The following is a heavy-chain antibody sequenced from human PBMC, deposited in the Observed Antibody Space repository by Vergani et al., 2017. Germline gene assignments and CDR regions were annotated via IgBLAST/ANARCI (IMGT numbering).Heavy chain of an antibody. Sequence: QVQLQESGPGLVKPSQTLSLTCTVSGGSISSGSYYWSWIRQPPGKGLEWIGYIYYSGSTNYNPSLKSRVTISVDTSKNQFSLKLSSVTAADTAVYYCARDKYYYDSSGYTDWGQGTLVTVSS. CDR1: GGSISSGSYY. CDR2: IYYSGST. J-gene: IGHJ4*02. D-gene: IGHD3-22*01. CDR3: ARDKYYYDSSGYTD. V-gene: IGHV4-61*01.